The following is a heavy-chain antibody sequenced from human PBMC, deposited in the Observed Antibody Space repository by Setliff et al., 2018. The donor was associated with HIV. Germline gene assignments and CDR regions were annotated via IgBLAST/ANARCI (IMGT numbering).Heavy chain of an antibody. J-gene: IGHJ6*03. Sequence: ETLSLTCAVYGGSFSGYYWSWIRQAPGKGLEWVANIDQDGSEKYYVDSVKGRFTISRDNAKNSLYLQMNSLRAEDTAVYYCARDRGRYQLPCYYYYMDVWGRGTTVTVSS. CDR1: GGSFSGYY. D-gene: IGHD2-2*01. V-gene: IGHV3-7*01. CDR2: IDQDGSEK. CDR3: ARDRGRYQLPCYYYYMDV.